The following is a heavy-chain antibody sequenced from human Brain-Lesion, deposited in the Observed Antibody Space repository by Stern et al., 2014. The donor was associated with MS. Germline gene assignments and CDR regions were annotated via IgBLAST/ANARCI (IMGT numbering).Heavy chain of an antibody. J-gene: IGHJ5*02. CDR2: IFYSGNT. V-gene: IGHV4-39*02. D-gene: IGHD2-15*01. CDR1: GGSVSSTSYA. Sequence: QVQLVESGPGLVKPSETLSLTCTVAGGSVSSTSYAWAWIRQPPGKGLEWIGTIFYSGNTYYSPSLKSRLTIPLDTSKNHFSLPLRSLSAADTAVYYCAGEEDIRYCSGGSCTGNWFDPWGQGTLVTVSS. CDR3: AGEEDIRYCSGGSCTGNWFDP.